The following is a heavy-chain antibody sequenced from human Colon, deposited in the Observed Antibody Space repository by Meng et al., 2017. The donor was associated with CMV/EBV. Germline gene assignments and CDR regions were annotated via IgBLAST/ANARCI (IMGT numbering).Heavy chain of an antibody. D-gene: IGHD1-1*01. CDR1: RLSMSQFW. CDR3: ATNGFEY. CDR2: IKQDGSDQ. Sequence: GESLKISCVDSRLSMSQFWMSWVRQAPGKGLEWVANIKQDGSDQNYVDSVKGRFTISRDNAKNSLYLQMNSLRAEDTAVYYCATNGFEYWGQGTLVTVSS. J-gene: IGHJ4*02. V-gene: IGHV3-7*01.